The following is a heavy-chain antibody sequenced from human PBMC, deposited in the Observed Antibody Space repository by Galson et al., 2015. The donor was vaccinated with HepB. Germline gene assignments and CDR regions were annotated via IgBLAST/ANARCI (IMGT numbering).Heavy chain of an antibody. CDR2: IKSKTDGGTT. D-gene: IGHD6-19*01. CDR3: TTDVYFSSYWSWIDP. CDR1: GFTFSNTW. J-gene: IGHJ5*02. V-gene: IGHV3-15*01. Sequence: SLRLSCAASGFTFSNTWMSWVRQAPGRGLEWVXHIKSKTDGGTTDYAAPVXGRFTISRDDSKDTLYLQMNSLKTDDTAVYYCTTDVYFSSYWSWIDPWGQGTLVTVSS.